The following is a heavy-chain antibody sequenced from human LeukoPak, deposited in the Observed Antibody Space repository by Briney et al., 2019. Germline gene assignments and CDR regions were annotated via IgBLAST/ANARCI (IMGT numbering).Heavy chain of an antibody. D-gene: IGHD6-13*01. J-gene: IGHJ5*02. Sequence: ASVKVSCKASGYTFTSYDINWVRQATGQGLEWMGWMNPNSGNTGYAQKFQGRVTMTRNTSISTAYMELSSLRSEDTAVYYCARGDSSSWDPITNWFDPWGQGTLVTVSS. CDR3: ARGDSSSWDPITNWFDP. CDR2: MNPNSGNT. CDR1: GYTFTSYD. V-gene: IGHV1-8*01.